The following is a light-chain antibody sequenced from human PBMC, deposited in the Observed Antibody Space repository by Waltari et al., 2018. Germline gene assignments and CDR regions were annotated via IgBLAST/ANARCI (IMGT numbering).Light chain of an antibody. CDR1: SSNLLAGNY. CDR2: ATR. CDR3: QSFDNSLSGWV. V-gene: IGLV1-40*01. Sequence: QSAVTQPPSVSGAPGQSVTISCTGTSSNLLAGNYVHWDQQLPGKAPKLLISATRDRPSGVPDRFSGSKSGSSASLAITGLQAEDEADYYCQSFDNSLSGWVFGGGTKVTVL. J-gene: IGLJ3*02.